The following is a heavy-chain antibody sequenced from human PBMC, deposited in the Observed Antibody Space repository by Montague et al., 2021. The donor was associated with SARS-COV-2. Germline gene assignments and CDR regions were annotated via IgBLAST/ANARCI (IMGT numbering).Heavy chain of an antibody. CDR3: ARAPCVGDCNSLAIWFDP. V-gene: IGHV4-38-2*02. CDR2: IYHAGYI. CDR1: GYSISSGYF. J-gene: IGHJ5*02. Sequence: SETLSLTCTVFGYSISSGYFWAWLRQPPGKGLEWIGSIYHAGYIHYNPSLKSRVSIFIDTSSNQISLRVTDVAAADTAVYYCARAPCVGDCNSLAIWFDPWGQGTLVSVSS. D-gene: IGHD2-21*02.